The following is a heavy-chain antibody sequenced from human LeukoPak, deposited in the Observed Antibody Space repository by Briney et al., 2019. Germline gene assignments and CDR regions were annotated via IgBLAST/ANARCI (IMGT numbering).Heavy chain of an antibody. Sequence: ASVKVSCKASGFTFTGYYMHWVRQAPGQGLEWMGWINPNSGGTNYAQKFQGRISMTRDTSISTTYMELSRLTSDDTAVYYCARAHCSSSSCYIDYWGQGTLVTVSS. CDR1: GFTFTGYY. D-gene: IGHD2-2*02. V-gene: IGHV1-2*02. CDR3: ARAHCSSSSCYIDY. J-gene: IGHJ4*02. CDR2: INPNSGGT.